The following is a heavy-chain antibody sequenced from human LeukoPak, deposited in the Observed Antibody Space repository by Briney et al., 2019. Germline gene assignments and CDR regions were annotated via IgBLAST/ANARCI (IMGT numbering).Heavy chain of an antibody. CDR3: ARPFRVLDAFDI. CDR2: INPSGGST. Sequence: ASVKVSCKASGYTFTSYYMHWVRQAPGQGLEWMGIINPSGGSTSYAQKFQGRVTMTGDTSTSTVYMELSSLRSEDTAVYYCARPFRVLDAFDIWGQGTMVTVSS. CDR1: GYTFTSYY. D-gene: IGHD3-10*01. V-gene: IGHV1-46*01. J-gene: IGHJ3*02.